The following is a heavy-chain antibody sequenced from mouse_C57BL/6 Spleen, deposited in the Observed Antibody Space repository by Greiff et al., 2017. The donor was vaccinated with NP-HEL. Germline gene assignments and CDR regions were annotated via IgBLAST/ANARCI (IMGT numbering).Heavy chain of an antibody. J-gene: IGHJ3*01. CDR2: IDPSDSYT. CDR1: GYTFTSYW. Sequence: QVQLKQPGAELVMPGASVKLSCKASGYTFTSYWMHWVKQRPGQGLEWIGEIDPSDSYTNYNQKFKGKSTLTVDKSSSTAYMQLSSLTSEDSAVYYCARPYYYGSSSAGFAYWGQGTLVTVSA. V-gene: IGHV1-69*01. D-gene: IGHD1-1*01. CDR3: ARPYYYGSSSAGFAY.